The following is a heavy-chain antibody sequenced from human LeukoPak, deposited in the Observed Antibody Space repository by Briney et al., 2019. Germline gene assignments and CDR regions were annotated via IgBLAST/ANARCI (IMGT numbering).Heavy chain of an antibody. J-gene: IGHJ6*03. D-gene: IGHD4-11*01. CDR3: AKQARLNSYSNYDYYYYYMDV. Sequence: GGSLRLSCAASGFTFSSYAMSWVRQAPGKGLEWVSAISGSGGSTYYADSMKGRFTISRDNSKNTLYLQMNSLRAEDTAVYYCAKQARLNSYSNYDYYYYYMDVWGKGTTVTVSS. CDR2: ISGSGGST. V-gene: IGHV3-23*01. CDR1: GFTFSSYA.